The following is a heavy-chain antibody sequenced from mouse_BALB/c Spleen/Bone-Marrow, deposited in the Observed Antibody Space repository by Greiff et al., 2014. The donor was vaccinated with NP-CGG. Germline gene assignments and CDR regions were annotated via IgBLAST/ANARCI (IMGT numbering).Heavy chain of an antibody. CDR2: INPGSGGI. CDR3: ARELGRGFAY. V-gene: IGHV1-54*01. Sequence: VQLQQSGVELVRPGTSVKVSCKASGYAFTNYWIEWVKQRPGQGLEWIGVINPGSGGINYNEKFKGKATLTADKSSNTAYTQLSSLTSDDSAVYFCARELGRGFAYWGQGTLVTVSA. D-gene: IGHD4-1*01. J-gene: IGHJ3*01. CDR1: GYAFTNYW.